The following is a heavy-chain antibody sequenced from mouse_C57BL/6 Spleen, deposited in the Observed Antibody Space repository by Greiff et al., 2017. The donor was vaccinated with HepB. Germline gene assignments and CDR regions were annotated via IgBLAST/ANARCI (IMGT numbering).Heavy chain of an antibody. Sequence: VQLQQSGTVLARPGASVKMSCKTSGYTFTSYWMHWVKQRPGQGLEWIGAIYPGNSDTSYNQKFKGKAKLTAVTSPSTAYMELSSLTNEDSAVYYCTRKGTYYGSSFYYFDYWGQGTTLTVSS. J-gene: IGHJ2*01. CDR3: TRKGTYYGSSFYYFDY. CDR1: GYTFTSYW. D-gene: IGHD1-1*01. V-gene: IGHV1-5*01. CDR2: IYPGNSDT.